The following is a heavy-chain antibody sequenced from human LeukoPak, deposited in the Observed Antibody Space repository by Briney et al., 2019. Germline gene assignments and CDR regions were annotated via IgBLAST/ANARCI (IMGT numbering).Heavy chain of an antibody. Sequence: PSETLSLTCTVSGGSISSYYWSWIRQPPGKGLEWIGYIYYSGSTNYNPSLKSRVTISVDTSKNQFSLKLSSVTAADTAVYYCARQAVAGSADAFDIWGQGTMATVSS. CDR1: GGSISSYY. D-gene: IGHD6-19*01. CDR3: ARQAVAGSADAFDI. CDR2: IYYSGST. V-gene: IGHV4-59*08. J-gene: IGHJ3*02.